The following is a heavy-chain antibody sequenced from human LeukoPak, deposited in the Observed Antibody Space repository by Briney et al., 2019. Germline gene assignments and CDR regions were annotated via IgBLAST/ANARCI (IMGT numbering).Heavy chain of an antibody. CDR3: ARGQWFRAF. J-gene: IGHJ4*02. CDR1: GGSFSGYY. D-gene: IGHD3-10*01. CDR2: IHYSGSA. V-gene: IGHV4-34*01. Sequence: SETLSLTCAVYGGSFSGYYWTWIRQPPGKGLEWIGEIHYSGSATYNPSLKCRVTISVDTSKNQFSLKMKSVTAADTAVYYCARGQWFRAFWSRGTPVTVSS.